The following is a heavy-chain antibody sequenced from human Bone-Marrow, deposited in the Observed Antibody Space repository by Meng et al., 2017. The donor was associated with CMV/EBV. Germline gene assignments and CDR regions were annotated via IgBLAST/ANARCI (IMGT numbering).Heavy chain of an antibody. CDR1: GGSISSYY. J-gene: IGHJ6*02. Sequence: LSLTCTVSGGSISSYYWSWIRQPPGKGLEWIGYIYYSGSTNYNPSLKSRVTISVDTSKNQFSLKLSSVTAADTAVYYCARTVAYDFWSGYGYYYYGMDVWGQGTTVTVSS. CDR2: IYYSGST. CDR3: ARTVAYDFWSGYGYYYYGMDV. V-gene: IGHV4-59*01. D-gene: IGHD3-3*01.